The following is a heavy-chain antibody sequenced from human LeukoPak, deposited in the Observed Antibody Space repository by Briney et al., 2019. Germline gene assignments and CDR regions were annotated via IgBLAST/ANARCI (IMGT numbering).Heavy chain of an antibody. Sequence: SETLSLTCTVSGGSISSYYWSWIRQPPGKGLEWIGYIYYGGSTNYNPSLKSRVTISVDTSKNQFSLKLSSVTAADTAVYYCARSDYGDPNPFDYWGQGTLVTVSS. D-gene: IGHD4-17*01. J-gene: IGHJ4*02. V-gene: IGHV4-59*01. CDR3: ARSDYGDPNPFDY. CDR1: GGSISSYY. CDR2: IYYGGST.